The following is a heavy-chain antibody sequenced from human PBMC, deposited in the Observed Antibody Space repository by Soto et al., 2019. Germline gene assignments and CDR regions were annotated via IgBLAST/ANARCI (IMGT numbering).Heavy chain of an antibody. CDR1: GYTFTSYD. CDR2: MNPNSGNT. J-gene: IGHJ5*02. Sequence: ASVKVSCKASGYTFTSYDINWVRQATGQGLEWMGWMNPNSGNTGYAQKFQGRVTMTRNTSISTAYMELSSLRSEDTAVYYCARDYITVSGSGTAFDHWGQGTLVTVSS. V-gene: IGHV1-8*01. D-gene: IGHD3-10*01. CDR3: ARDYITVSGSGTAFDH.